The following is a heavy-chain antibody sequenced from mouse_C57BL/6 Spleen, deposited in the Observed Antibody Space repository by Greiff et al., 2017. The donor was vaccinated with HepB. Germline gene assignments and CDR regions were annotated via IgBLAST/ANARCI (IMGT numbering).Heavy chain of an antibody. D-gene: IGHD3-2*02. CDR3: VRQLRLPYAMNF. V-gene: IGHV1-52*01. Sequence: QVQLQQPGAELVRPGSSVKLSCKASGYTFTSYWMHWVKQRPIQGLEWIGNIDPSDSETHYNQKFKDKATLAVDKSSSTAYMQISSLTSEVSAVYYCVRQLRLPYAMNFWNQVTSLTNSS. CDR1: GYTFTSYW. J-gene: IGHJ4*01. CDR2: IDPSDSET.